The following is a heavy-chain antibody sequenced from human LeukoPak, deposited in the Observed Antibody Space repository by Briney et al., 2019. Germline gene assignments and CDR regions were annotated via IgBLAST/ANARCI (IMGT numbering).Heavy chain of an antibody. J-gene: IGHJ6*03. CDR1: GGSISSSSYY. D-gene: IGHD2-2*01. CDR3: ARQCSSSWGPNHYYYYMDV. CDR2: IYYSGST. V-gene: IGHV4-39*01. Sequence: SETLSLTCTVSGGSISSSSYYWGWIRQPPGKGLQWIGTIYYSGSTYYNPSLKSRVTISVDTSKNQFSLKLSSVTAADTAVYYCARQCSSSWGPNHYYYYMDVWGKGTTVTVSS.